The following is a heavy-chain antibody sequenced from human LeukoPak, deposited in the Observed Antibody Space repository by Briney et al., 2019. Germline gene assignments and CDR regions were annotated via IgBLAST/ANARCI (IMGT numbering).Heavy chain of an antibody. CDR1: GYSFTSYW. V-gene: IGHV5-51*01. CDR3: ARGYCSSTSCYWNYYYMDV. J-gene: IGHJ6*03. CDR2: IYPGDSDT. Sequence: GESRKISCKGSGYSFTSYWIGWVRQLPGKGLEWMGIIYPGDSDTRYSPSFQGQVTISADKSISTAYLQWSSLKASDTAMYYCARGYCSSTSCYWNYYYMDVWGKGTTVTVSS. D-gene: IGHD2-2*01.